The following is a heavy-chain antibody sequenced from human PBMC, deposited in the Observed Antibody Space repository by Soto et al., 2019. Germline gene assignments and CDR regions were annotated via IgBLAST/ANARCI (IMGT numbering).Heavy chain of an antibody. CDR2: IYPGDSDT. CDR3: ARVQLVQFAFDI. Sequence: GESLKISCKASGYSFTSYLIGWVRPMPGKGLEGMGIIYPGDSDTRYSPSFQGQVTFSADKSTSTAYLQWSSLKASDTAMYYCARVQLVQFAFDIWGQGTMVTVS. CDR1: GYSFTSYL. J-gene: IGHJ3*02. V-gene: IGHV5-51*01. D-gene: IGHD6-6*01.